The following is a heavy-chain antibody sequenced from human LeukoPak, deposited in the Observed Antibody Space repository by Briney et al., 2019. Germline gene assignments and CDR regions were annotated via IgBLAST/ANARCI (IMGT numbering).Heavy chain of an antibody. J-gene: IGHJ4*02. Sequence: GGSLRLSCAASGFTFSSYSMNWVRQAPGKGLEWVSSITSSSSYIYYADSVKGRFTISRDNAKNSLYLQMNSLRAEDTAVYYCAKSGLNRFDYWGQGTLVTVSS. CDR1: GFTFSSYS. CDR2: ITSSSSYI. CDR3: AKSGLNRFDY. V-gene: IGHV3-21*04. D-gene: IGHD2-15*01.